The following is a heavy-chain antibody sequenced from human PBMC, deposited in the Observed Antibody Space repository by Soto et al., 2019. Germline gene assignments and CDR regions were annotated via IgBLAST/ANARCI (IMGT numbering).Heavy chain of an antibody. CDR1: GGSISSGGYY. D-gene: IGHD4-17*01. CDR3: ARDSRSTVTADAFDI. J-gene: IGHJ3*02. V-gene: IGHV4-31*03. CDR2: IYYSGST. Sequence: QVQLQESGPGLVKPSQTLSLTCTVSGGSISSGGYYWSWIRQHPGKGLEWIGYIYYSGSTYHNPSLKSRVTISVDTSKNQFSLKLSSVTAADTAVYYCARDSRSTVTADAFDIWGQGTMVTVSS.